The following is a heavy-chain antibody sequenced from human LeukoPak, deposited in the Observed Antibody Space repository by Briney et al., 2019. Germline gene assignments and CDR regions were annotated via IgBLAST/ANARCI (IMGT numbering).Heavy chain of an antibody. CDR1: GFTFSSYG. Sequence: PGGSLRLSCAASGFTFSSYGMHWVRQAPGKGLEWVAFIRYDGSNKYYADSVKGRFTISRDNSKNTLYLQMNSLRAEDTAVYYCAEDRAVAVPKYYFDYWGQGTLVTVSS. CDR2: IRYDGSNK. J-gene: IGHJ4*02. CDR3: AEDRAVAVPKYYFDY. D-gene: IGHD6-19*01. V-gene: IGHV3-30*02.